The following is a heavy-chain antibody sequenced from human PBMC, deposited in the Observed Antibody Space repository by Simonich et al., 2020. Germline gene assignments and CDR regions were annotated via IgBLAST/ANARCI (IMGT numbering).Heavy chain of an antibody. V-gene: IGHV5-51*03. CDR2: TSPGDSDT. D-gene: IGHD5-12*01. Sequence: EVQLVQSGEEVKKPGESLKISCKGSGYSFTSYWIGWLRQMPGKGLEWMGFTSPGDSDTSYSQSFQGQVTISADKSISTAYLQGSSLKASDTAMYYCVRPDSGYDYFDYWGQGTLVTVSS. J-gene: IGHJ4*02. CDR3: VRPDSGYDYFDY. CDR1: GYSFTSYW.